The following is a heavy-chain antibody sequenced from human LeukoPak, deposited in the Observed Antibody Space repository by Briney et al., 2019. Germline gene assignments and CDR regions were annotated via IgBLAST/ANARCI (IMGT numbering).Heavy chain of an antibody. CDR1: GFTFSSYA. CDR3: ARDWEEVPDY. D-gene: IGHD1-26*01. CDR2: ISYDGRNK. Sequence: GGSLRLSCAASGFTFSSYAMHWVRQAPGKGLEWVAVISYDGRNKYYADSVKGRFTISRDNSKNTLYLQMNSLRAEDTAVYYCARDWEEVPDYWGQGTLVTVSS. J-gene: IGHJ4*02. V-gene: IGHV3-30-3*01.